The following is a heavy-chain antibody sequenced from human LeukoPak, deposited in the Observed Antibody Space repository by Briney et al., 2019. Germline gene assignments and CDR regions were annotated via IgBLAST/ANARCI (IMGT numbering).Heavy chain of an antibody. Sequence: GGSLRLSCAASGFTFSSYWMHWVRQAPGKGLAWVSRINSDGSSTSYADSVKGRFTISRDNAKNTLYLQMNSLRAEDTAVYYCARTDPLRGGYDFRAGGGIDYWGQGTLVTVSS. J-gene: IGHJ4*02. CDR3: ARTDPLRGGYDFRAGGGIDY. CDR2: INSDGSST. D-gene: IGHD5-12*01. CDR1: GFTFSSYW. V-gene: IGHV3-74*01.